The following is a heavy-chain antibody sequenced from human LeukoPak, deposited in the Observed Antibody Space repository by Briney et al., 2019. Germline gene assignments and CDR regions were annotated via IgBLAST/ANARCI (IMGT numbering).Heavy chain of an antibody. CDR2: VYHRGTT. J-gene: IGHJ4*02. CDR1: GGSISSGDYY. D-gene: IGHD3-10*01. V-gene: IGHV4-39*07. Sequence: SETLSLTCTVSGGSISSGDYYWSWIRQPPGKGLEWIGSVYHRGTTYYSPSLKSQVTISIDTSRSQFSLNLTSVTAADTAVYYCARDWGYYGSGRGYFDSWGQGTLVTVSS. CDR3: ARDWGYYGSGRGYFDS.